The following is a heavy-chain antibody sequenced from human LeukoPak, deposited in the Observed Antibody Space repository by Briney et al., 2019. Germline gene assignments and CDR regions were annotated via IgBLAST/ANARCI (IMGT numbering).Heavy chain of an antibody. V-gene: IGHV3-53*01. CDR2: IYSGGST. D-gene: IGHD2-2*01. CDR1: GFTVSSNY. CDR3: AKSSTRRYYFDD. Sequence: PGGSLRLSCAASGFTVSSNYMSWVRQAPGKGLEWVSVIYSGGSTYYADSVKGRFTISRDNSKNTLYLQMNSLRAEDTAVYYCAKSSTRRYYFDDWGQGTLVTVSS. J-gene: IGHJ4*02.